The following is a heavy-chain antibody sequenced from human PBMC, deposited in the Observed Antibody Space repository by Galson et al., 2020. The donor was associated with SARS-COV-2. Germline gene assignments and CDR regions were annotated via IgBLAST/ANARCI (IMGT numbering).Heavy chain of an antibody. Sequence: SETLSLTCAVSGDSISSHKWWSLLRQSPGKGLGWSGKIHHRGSTNYDPSIKSRVTMSLDKSNNQFSLNLKAVTAADTAVYYCTRGDTGTTSGNWFDPWGQGTLVTVSS. V-gene: IGHV4-4*02. D-gene: IGHD1-1*01. J-gene: IGHJ5*02. CDR3: TRGDTGTTSGNWFDP. CDR2: IHHRGST. CDR1: GDSISSHKW.